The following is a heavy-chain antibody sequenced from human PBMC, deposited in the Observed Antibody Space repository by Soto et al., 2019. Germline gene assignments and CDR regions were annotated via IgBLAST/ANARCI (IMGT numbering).Heavy chain of an antibody. Sequence: ASVKVSCKASGYTFTSYGISWVRQAPGQGLEWMGWISAYNGNTNYAQKLQGRVTMTTDTSTSTAYMELRSLRSDDTAVYYCARDSSYDDFWSGSSWFDPWGQGTLVTVSS. V-gene: IGHV1-18*01. J-gene: IGHJ5*02. CDR3: ARDSSYDDFWSGSSWFDP. CDR2: ISAYNGNT. D-gene: IGHD3-3*01. CDR1: GYTFTSYG.